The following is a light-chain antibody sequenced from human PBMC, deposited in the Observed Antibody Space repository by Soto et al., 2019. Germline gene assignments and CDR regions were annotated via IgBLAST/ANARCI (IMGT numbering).Light chain of an antibody. J-gene: IGKJ1*01. CDR2: AAS. V-gene: IGKV1-6*01. Sequence: AIQMTQSPSSLSASVGDRVTITCRASQGIRNDLGWYQQKPGEAPKLLIYAASSLQSGVPSRFSGSGSGTDFTLTISSLQPEDFATYYCRQDYNYPLTFGQGTKVDIK. CDR3: RQDYNYPLT. CDR1: QGIRND.